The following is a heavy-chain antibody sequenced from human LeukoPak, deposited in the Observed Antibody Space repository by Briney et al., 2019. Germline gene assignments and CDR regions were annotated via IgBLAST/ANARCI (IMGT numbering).Heavy chain of an antibody. CDR1: GFTFSSYN. V-gene: IGHV3-48*04. J-gene: IGHJ4*02. Sequence: PGGSLRLSCAASGFTFSSYNLNWVRQAPGKGLEWVSYISRSSGTIYYADSVKGRFTISRDNAKNSLYLQMNSLRAEDTAVYHCARGGDPDYWGQGTLVTVSS. CDR3: ARGGDPDY. D-gene: IGHD2-21*02. CDR2: ISRSSGTI.